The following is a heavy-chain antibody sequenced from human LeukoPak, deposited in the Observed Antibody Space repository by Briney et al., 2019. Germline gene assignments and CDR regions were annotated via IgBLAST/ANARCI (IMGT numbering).Heavy chain of an antibody. D-gene: IGHD5-12*01. Sequence: ASVKVSCKASGGTFSSYAINWVRQAPGQGLEWMGCINPNSGGTNYPQKFQGRVTMTRDTSTAYMELRRLTSDDTAVYYCARDPSNSGYDYLYYFDYWGQGTLVTVSS. CDR2: INPNSGGT. CDR3: ARDPSNSGYDYLYYFDY. V-gene: IGHV1-2*02. J-gene: IGHJ4*02. CDR1: GGTFSSYA.